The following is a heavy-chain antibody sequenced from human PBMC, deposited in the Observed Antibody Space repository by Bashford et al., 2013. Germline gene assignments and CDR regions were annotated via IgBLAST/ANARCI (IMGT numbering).Heavy chain of an antibody. CDR3: ARARRAALGFDY. V-gene: IGHV4-30-2*01. Sequence: SETLSLTCAVSGGSISSGGYSWSWIRQPPGKGLEWIGYIYHSGSTYYNPSLKSRVTISVDRSKNQFSLKLSSVTAADTAVYYCARARRAALGFDYWGQGTLVTVSS. D-gene: IGHD6-6*01. J-gene: IGHJ4*02. CDR1: GGSISSGGYS. CDR2: IYHSGST.